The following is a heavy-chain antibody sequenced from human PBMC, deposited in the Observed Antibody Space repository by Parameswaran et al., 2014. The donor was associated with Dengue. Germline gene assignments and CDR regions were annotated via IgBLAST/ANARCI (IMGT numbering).Heavy chain of an antibody. Sequence: SNARWIRSAPRKGLEWVSNVNTFGGKNYADSVKGRFTISRDNSKNTLYLQMNSLRAEDTAVYYCAKDRGCSDGNCYSFDYWGQGTPVTVSS. CDR2: VNTFGGK. J-gene: IGHJ4*02. CDR1: SNA. V-gene: IGHV3-23*01. D-gene: IGHD2-15*01. CDR3: AKDRGCSDGNCYSFDY.